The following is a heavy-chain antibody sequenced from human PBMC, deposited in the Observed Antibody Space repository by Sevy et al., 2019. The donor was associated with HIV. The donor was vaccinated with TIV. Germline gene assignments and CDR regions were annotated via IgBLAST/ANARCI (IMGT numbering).Heavy chain of an antibody. J-gene: IGHJ6*02. V-gene: IGHV3-30-3*01. CDR3: ARHGGGEDTAMENYYYYGMDV. CDR1: GFTFSSYA. D-gene: IGHD5-18*01. Sequence: GGSLRLSCAASGFTFSSYAMHWVRQAPGKGLEWVAVISYDGSNKYYADSVKGRLTISRDNSKNTLYLQMNSLRAEDTAVYYCARHGGGEDTAMENYYYYGMDVWGQGTTVTVSS. CDR2: ISYDGSNK.